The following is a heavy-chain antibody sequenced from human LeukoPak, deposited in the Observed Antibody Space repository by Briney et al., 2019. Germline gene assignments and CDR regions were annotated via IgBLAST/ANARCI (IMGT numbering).Heavy chain of an antibody. CDR3: ARDLATNIPYYYYYYMDV. V-gene: IGHV1-18*01. CDR2: ISAYNGNT. CDR1: GYTFTSYG. J-gene: IGHJ6*03. Sequence: ASVKVSCKASGYTFTSYGISWVRQAPGQGLEWIGWISAYNGNTNYAQKLQGRVTMTTDTSTSTAYMELRSLRSDDTAVYYCARDLATNIPYYYYYYMDVWGKGTTVTVSS. D-gene: IGHD1-26*01.